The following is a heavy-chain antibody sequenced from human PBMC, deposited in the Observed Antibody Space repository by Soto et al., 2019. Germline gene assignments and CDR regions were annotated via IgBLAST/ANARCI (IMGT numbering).Heavy chain of an antibody. CDR3: ARPDEGSYSSNHHYYYALDV. D-gene: IGHD3-16*01. Sequence: QVQLLQSGAEVKKSGSSVKVSCKVSGGIFRRYAISWVRQAPGQGLEWLGGIVPIFDITNYAQKFQGRVTITEDESTSTAYMDLTSLRSEDTAVYYCARPDEGSYSSNHHYYYALDVWGQGTTVTVSS. J-gene: IGHJ6*02. CDR1: GGIFRRYA. CDR2: IVPIFDIT. V-gene: IGHV1-69*01.